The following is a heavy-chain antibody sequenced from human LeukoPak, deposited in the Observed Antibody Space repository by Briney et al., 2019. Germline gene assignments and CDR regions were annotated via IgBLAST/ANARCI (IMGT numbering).Heavy chain of an antibody. CDR2: IDSDGNIT. CDR1: EFTFSSYW. V-gene: IGHV3-74*01. J-gene: IGHJ4*02. Sequence: TGGSLRLSCAASEFTFSSYWMHWLRQAPGKGLVWVSRIDSDGNITSYADSVKGRFTISRDNAKNTLYLQMNSLRAEDTAVYYCARLSYDSSGYYDYWGQGTLVTVSS. CDR3: ARLSYDSSGYYDY. D-gene: IGHD3-22*01.